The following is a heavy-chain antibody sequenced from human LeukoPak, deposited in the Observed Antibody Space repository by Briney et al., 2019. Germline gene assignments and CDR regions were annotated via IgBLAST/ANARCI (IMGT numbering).Heavy chain of an antibody. CDR3: ARGLYYYDSSGSLWVTEDY. D-gene: IGHD3-22*01. J-gene: IGHJ4*02. Sequence: ASVKVSCKASGYTFTSYGISWVRQAPGQGLEWMGWISAYNDNTNYAQKLQGRVTMTTDTSTSTAYMELRSLRSDDTAVYYCARGLYYYDSSGSLWVTEDYWGQGTLVTVSS. V-gene: IGHV1-18*01. CDR1: GYTFTSYG. CDR2: ISAYNDNT.